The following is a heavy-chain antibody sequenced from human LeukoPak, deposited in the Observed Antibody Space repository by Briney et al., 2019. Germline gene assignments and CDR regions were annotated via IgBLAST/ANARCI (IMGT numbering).Heavy chain of an antibody. J-gene: IGHJ6*03. D-gene: IGHD6-6*01. CDR1: GFTLSTYG. Sequence: PGGSLRLSCAASGFTLSTYGIHWVRQAPGKGLEWVTFIRYDGSNKYYADSVMGRFTISRDNSKNTVYLQMNSLRTDDTAVYYCAKDGSTSPFYYYYYYMDVWGTGTTVTVSS. CDR2: IRYDGSNK. CDR3: AKDGSTSPFYYYYYYMDV. V-gene: IGHV3-30*02.